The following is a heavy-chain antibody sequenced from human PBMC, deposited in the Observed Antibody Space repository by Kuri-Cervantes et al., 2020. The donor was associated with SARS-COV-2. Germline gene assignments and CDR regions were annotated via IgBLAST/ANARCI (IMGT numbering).Heavy chain of an antibody. Sequence: GSLKISCAASGFTFSSYWMSWVRQAPGKGLEWVANIKQDGSEKYYVDSVKGRFTISRDNAKNSLYLQMNSLRAEDTAVYYCARRIRIAARPHYMDVWGKGTTVTVSS. CDR1: GFTFSSYW. D-gene: IGHD6-6*01. CDR3: ARRIRIAARPHYMDV. V-gene: IGHV3-7*01. J-gene: IGHJ6*03. CDR2: IKQDGSEK.